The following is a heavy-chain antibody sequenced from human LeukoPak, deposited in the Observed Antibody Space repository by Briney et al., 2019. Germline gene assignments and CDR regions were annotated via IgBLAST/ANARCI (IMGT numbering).Heavy chain of an antibody. CDR1: GYSISSGYY. CDR2: IYHSGST. D-gene: IGHD6-19*01. CDR3: ARHRIAVAGAPYDAFDI. J-gene: IGHJ3*02. V-gene: IGHV4-38-2*01. Sequence: SETLSLTCAVSGYSISSGYYWGWIRQPPGKGLEWIGSIYHSGSTYYNPSLKSRVTISVDTSKNQFSLKLSSVTAADTAVYYCARHRIAVAGAPYDAFDIWGQRTMVTVSS.